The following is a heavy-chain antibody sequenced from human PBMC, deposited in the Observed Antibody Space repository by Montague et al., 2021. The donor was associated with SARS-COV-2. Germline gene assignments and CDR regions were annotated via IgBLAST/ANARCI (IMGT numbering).Heavy chain of an antibody. V-gene: IGHV4-39*07. CDR1: GGSISTTSYY. CDR2: IFYSTTT. Sequence: SETLSLTCTVSGGSISTTSYYWIWLRQPPGKGLVWIASIFYSTTTYYTPSLRIPVTISVQTSQNHFSLTVASVTAAATAIYYCASDFRTSYAMDVWGQGTLVIVSS. J-gene: IGHJ6*02. CDR3: ASDFRTSYAMDV. D-gene: IGHD3/OR15-3a*01.